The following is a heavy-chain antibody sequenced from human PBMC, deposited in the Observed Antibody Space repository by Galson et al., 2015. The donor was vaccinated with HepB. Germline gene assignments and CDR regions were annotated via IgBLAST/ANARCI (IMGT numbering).Heavy chain of an antibody. J-gene: IGHJ4*02. D-gene: IGHD2-21*02. CDR3: ARNIVVVTAIEVFDY. CDR2: INHSGST. CDR1: GGSFSGYY. V-gene: IGHV4-34*01. Sequence: LSLTCAVYGGSFSGYYWSWIRQPPGKGLEWIGEINHSGSTNYNPSLKSRVTISVDTSKNQFSLKLSSVTAADTAVYYCARNIVVVTAIEVFDYWGQGTLVTVSS.